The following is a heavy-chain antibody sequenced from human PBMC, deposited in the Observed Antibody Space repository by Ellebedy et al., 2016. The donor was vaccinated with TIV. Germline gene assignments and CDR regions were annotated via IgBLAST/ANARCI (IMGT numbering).Heavy chain of an antibody. Sequence: PGGSLRLSCTASGFTFRSYWMNWVRQAPGKGLEWVANIKEDGSEKYYVDSVKGRFTISRDNAKNSLYLQMNSLRAEETAVYYCASGFYSESSGFYYWNYYYYMDVWGKGTTVTVSS. J-gene: IGHJ6*03. CDR2: IKEDGSEK. V-gene: IGHV3-7*01. D-gene: IGHD3-22*01. CDR3: ASGFYSESSGFYYWNYYYYMDV. CDR1: GFTFRSYW.